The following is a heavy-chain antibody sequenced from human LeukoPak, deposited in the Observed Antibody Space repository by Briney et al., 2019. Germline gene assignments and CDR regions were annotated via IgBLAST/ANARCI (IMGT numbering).Heavy chain of an antibody. CDR1: GFTFSSYA. Sequence: PGGSLRLSCAASGFTFSSYAMSWVRQAPGKGLEWVSAISGSGGSTYYADSVKGRFTISRDNSKNTLYLQMNSLRAEDTAVYYCAKSPRIRTPNSSSSYYFDYWGQGTLVTVSS. CDR2: ISGSGGST. CDR3: AKSPRIRTPNSSSSYYFDY. D-gene: IGHD6-13*01. J-gene: IGHJ4*02. V-gene: IGHV3-23*01.